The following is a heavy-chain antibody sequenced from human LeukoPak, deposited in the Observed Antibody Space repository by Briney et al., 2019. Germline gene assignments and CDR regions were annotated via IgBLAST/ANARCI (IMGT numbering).Heavy chain of an antibody. V-gene: IGHV3-7*03. CDR3: ARGIWFGYNWFDP. CDR2: IKQDGSEK. J-gene: IGHJ5*02. D-gene: IGHD3-10*01. CDR1: GFTFSSYW. Sequence: GGSLRLSCAASGFTFSSYWMSWVRQAPGKGLEWVANIKQDGSEKYYVDSVKGRFTISSDNAKNSLYLQMNSLRAEDTAVYYCARGIWFGYNWFDPWGQGTLVTVSS.